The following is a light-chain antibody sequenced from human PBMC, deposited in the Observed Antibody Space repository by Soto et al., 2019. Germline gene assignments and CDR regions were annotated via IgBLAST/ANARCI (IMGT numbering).Light chain of an antibody. V-gene: IGKV3-11*01. Sequence: EIVLTQSPATLSLSPGERATLSCRASQSVSSYLAWYQQEPGQAPRLLIYDASNRATGIPARFSGSGSGADFTLTISSLEPEDFAVYYCQQRSNWPLTFGPRTKVDIK. J-gene: IGKJ1*01. CDR3: QQRSNWPLT. CDR1: QSVSSY. CDR2: DAS.